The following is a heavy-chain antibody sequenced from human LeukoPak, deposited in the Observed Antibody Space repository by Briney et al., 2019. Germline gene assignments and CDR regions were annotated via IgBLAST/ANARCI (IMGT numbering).Heavy chain of an antibody. V-gene: IGHV4-34*01. CDR2: INHSGST. Sequence: SETLSLTCAVYGGSFSGYYWSWIRQPPGKGLEWIGEINHSGSTNYNPSLKSRVTISVDTSKNQFSLKLSSVTAADTAVYYCAESIVGANWGQGTLVTVSS. CDR1: GGSFSGYY. D-gene: IGHD1-26*01. J-gene: IGHJ4*02. CDR3: AESIVGAN.